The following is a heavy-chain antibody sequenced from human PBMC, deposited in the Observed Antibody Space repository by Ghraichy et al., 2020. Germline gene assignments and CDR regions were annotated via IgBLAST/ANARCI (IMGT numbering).Heavy chain of an antibody. Sequence: GGSLRLSCAASGFTFSDYAMTWVRQAPGKGLEWVSAIIYSGSTTYYADSVKGRFTISRDNSKNTLYLQMNSLRAEDTALYYCATSPESTYLVWGSYRAEFWGQGTLVTVSS. CDR3: ATSPESTYLVWGSYRAEF. CDR2: IIYSGSTT. V-gene: IGHV3-23*01. J-gene: IGHJ4*02. CDR1: GFTFSDYA. D-gene: IGHD3-16*02.